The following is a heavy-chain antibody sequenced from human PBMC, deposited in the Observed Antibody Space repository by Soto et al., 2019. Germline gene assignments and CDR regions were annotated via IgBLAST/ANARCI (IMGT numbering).Heavy chain of an antibody. CDR1: GYTFTSSA. V-gene: IGHV1-18*01. J-gene: IGHJ4*02. D-gene: IGHD1-26*01. CDR3: ATVVGAVPY. CDR2: LSAYNGNT. Sequence: QIHLVQSGAEVKEPGASVKVSCKASGYTFTSSAISWVRQAPGQGLEWMGWLSAYNGNTNYAQNLQGRVTVTTDTSTDTAYMELRSLRSDDTAVYYCATVVGAVPYWGQGTLVTVSS.